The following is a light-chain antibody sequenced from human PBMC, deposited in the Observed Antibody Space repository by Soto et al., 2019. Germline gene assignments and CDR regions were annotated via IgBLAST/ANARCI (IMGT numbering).Light chain of an antibody. CDR2: DAS. V-gene: IGKV1-5*01. CDR1: QSVSSA. CDR3: QHYNSYSEA. Sequence: DIQMTQSPSTLSASVGDRVTITCRASQSVSSALAWYQQKPGKAPKVLIYDASNLESGVPSRFSGSGSGTEFTLTISSLQPDDFATYYCQHYNSYSEAFGQGTKVELK. J-gene: IGKJ1*01.